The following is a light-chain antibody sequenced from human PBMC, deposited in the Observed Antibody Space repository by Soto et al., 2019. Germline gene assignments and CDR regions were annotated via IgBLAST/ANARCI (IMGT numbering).Light chain of an antibody. CDR3: QQYNIWPPYP. V-gene: IGKV3-15*01. CDR1: QRVSSN. CDR2: GAS. J-gene: IGKJ2*01. Sequence: EVEMTQSPATVSVSPGERVTLSCRASQRVSSNVAWYQQKPGQAPRVLIFGASTRATGTPARFSGSGSGTEFTLTISSLQPEDFAVYYCQQYNIWPPYPFGQGTKLEIK.